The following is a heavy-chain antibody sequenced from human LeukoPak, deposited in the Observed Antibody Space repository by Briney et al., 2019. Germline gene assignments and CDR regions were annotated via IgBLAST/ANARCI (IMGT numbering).Heavy chain of an antibody. Sequence: ASVKVSCKVSGYTLTELSVHWVRQAPGKGLEWMGGFDPEDGETIYAQKFQGRVTMTEDTSTDTAYMELSSLRSEDTAVYYCATGRPNDFWSGYPEGHFDYWGQGTLVTVSS. CDR1: GYTLTELS. V-gene: IGHV1-24*01. CDR2: FDPEDGET. D-gene: IGHD3-3*01. CDR3: ATGRPNDFWSGYPEGHFDY. J-gene: IGHJ4*02.